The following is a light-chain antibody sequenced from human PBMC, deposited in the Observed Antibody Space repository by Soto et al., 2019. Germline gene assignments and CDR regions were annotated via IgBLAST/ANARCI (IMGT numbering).Light chain of an antibody. CDR2: GAS. CDR1: QSVSSNY. J-gene: IGKJ1*01. V-gene: IGKV3-20*01. Sequence: IVLTSSPGTLSLSAGYRATLSCRAGQSVSSNYLAWYQQKPGQAPRLLIYGASSRATGIPDKFSRSGSGTEFTLTISSLHPDEFATYYCQQYNSYLWTFGQGTKV. CDR3: QQYNSYLWT.